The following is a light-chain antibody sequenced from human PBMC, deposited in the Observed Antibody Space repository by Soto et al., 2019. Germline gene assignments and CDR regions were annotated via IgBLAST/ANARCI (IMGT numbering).Light chain of an antibody. CDR1: QSVSSN. J-gene: IGKJ1*01. V-gene: IGKV3-15*01. CDR3: QQYNYWPPKT. CDR2: GAS. Sequence: EIVMTHSPATLSVSPGERATLSCRASQSVSSNLAWYQQKPGQAPRLLMYGASTRATGIPARFSGSGSGTEFTLTISSLQSEDFAVYYCQQYNYWPPKTFGQGTKVEVK.